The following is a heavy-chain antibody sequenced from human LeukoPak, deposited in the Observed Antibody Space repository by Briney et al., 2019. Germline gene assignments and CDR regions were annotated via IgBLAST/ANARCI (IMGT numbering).Heavy chain of an antibody. CDR3: ASSSWYRNWFDP. D-gene: IGHD6-13*01. V-gene: IGHV1-46*01. CDR2: INPSGGST. J-gene: IGHJ5*02. CDR1: GYTFTRYY. Sequence: ASGKVSCKASGYTFTRYYMHWVRQAPGQGLEWMGIINPSGGSTSYAQKFQGRVTMTRDTSISTAYMELSRLRSDDTAVYYCASSSWYRNWFDPWGQGTLVTVSS.